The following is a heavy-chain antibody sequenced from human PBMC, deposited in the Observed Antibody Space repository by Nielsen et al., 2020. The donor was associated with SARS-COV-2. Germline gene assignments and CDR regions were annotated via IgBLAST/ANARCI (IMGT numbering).Heavy chain of an antibody. CDR1: GFTFSSYG. Sequence: GESLKISCAASGFTFSSYGMHWVRQAPGKGLEWVAVIWYDGSNKYYADSVKGRFTISRDNSKNTLYLRMNSLRAEDTAVYYCARDRSRVRGIAVAPDYWGQGTLVTVSS. D-gene: IGHD6-19*01. CDR3: ARDRSRVRGIAVAPDY. J-gene: IGHJ4*02. CDR2: IWYDGSNK. V-gene: IGHV3-33*01.